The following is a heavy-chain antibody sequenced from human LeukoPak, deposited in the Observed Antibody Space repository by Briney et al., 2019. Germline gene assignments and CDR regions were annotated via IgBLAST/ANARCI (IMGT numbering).Heavy chain of an antibody. D-gene: IGHD3-3*01. CDR3: ARVGYYDFWSGKNYMDV. CDR1: GFSFSSYS. V-gene: IGHV3-21*01. CDR2: ISTGHL. Sequence: GGSLRLSCAAPGFSFSSYSMNWVRQAPGKGLEWVSSISTGHLSYADSVKGRFTVSRDNAKNSLYLQMNSLRAEDTAVYYCARVGYYDFWSGKNYMDVWGKGTTVTVS. J-gene: IGHJ6*03.